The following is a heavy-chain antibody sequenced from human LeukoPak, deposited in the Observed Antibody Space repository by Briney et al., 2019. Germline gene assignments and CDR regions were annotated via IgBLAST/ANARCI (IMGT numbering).Heavy chain of an antibody. D-gene: IGHD4-23*01. J-gene: IGHJ4*02. Sequence: PSETLSLTCTVSGGSISSYYWSWIRQPPGKGLEWIGYIYYSGSTNYNPSRKSRVTISVDTSKNQFSRKLSSVTAADTAVYYCARGRLLYGGNSPFDYWGQGTLVTVSS. CDR1: GGSISSYY. V-gene: IGHV4-59*01. CDR2: IYYSGST. CDR3: ARGRLLYGGNSPFDY.